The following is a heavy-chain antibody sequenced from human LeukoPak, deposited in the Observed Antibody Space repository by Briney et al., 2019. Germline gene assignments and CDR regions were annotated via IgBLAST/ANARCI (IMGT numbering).Heavy chain of an antibody. D-gene: IGHD3-10*01. CDR1: GFTFDDYA. CDR2: ISWNSGSI. Sequence: PGRSLRLSCAASGFTFDDYAMHWVRQAPGKGLEWVSGISWNSGSIGYADSVKGRFTISRDNAKNSLYLQMNSLRAEDTALDYCAKDIFTMVRGVVDYWGQGTLVTVSS. CDR3: AKDIFTMVRGVVDY. J-gene: IGHJ4*02. V-gene: IGHV3-9*01.